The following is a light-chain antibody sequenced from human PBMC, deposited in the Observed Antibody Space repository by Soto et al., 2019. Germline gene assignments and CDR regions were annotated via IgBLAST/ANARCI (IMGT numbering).Light chain of an antibody. CDR3: CSYAVSNTYL. J-gene: IGLJ1*01. CDR1: DSDVGSHNL. V-gene: IGLV2-23*02. CDR2: EVT. Sequence: QSVLTQPASVSASHGQSITISCTGTDSDVGSHNLVSWYQLHPGKAPKLMIYEVTKRPSGVTNRFSGSKSGNTASLTIAGLQAEDEADYYCCSYAVSNTYLFGNGTKVTVL.